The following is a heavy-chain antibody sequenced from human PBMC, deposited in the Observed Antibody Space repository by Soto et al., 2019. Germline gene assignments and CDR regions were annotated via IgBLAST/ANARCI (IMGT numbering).Heavy chain of an antibody. CDR2: IYYSGST. Sequence: QVQLQESGPGLVKPSETLSLTCTVSGGSISSYYWSWIRQPPGKGLEWIGYIYYSGSTNYNPSLTSRVPXSXDXXKNQFALKLSSVPAADTAVYYCAGYGSASYPRFDPWGQGTLVTVSS. D-gene: IGHD3-10*01. CDR3: AGYGSASYPRFDP. V-gene: IGHV4-59*01. CDR1: GGSISSYY. J-gene: IGHJ5*02.